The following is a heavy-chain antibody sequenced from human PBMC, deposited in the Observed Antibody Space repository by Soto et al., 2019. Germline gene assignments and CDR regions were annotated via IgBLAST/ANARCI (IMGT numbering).Heavy chain of an antibody. CDR1: GGSIGSGGYY. CDR2: IYYSGST. D-gene: IGHD3-10*01. Sequence: PSETLSLTCTVSGGSIGSGGYYWSWIRQHPGKGLEWIGYIYYSGSTYYNPSLKSRVTISVDTSKNQFSLKLSSVTAADTAVYYCARSMVRGGVGDRYFDYWGQGTLVTVSS. CDR3: ARSMVRGGVGDRYFDY. V-gene: IGHV4-31*03. J-gene: IGHJ4*02.